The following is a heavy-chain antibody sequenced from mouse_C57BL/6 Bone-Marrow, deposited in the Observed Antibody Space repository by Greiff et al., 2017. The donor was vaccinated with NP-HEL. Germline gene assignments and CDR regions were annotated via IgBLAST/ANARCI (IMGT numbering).Heavy chain of an antibody. V-gene: IGHV1-61*01. CDR1: GYTFTSYW. J-gene: IGHJ1*03. Sequence: VQLQQPGAELVRPGSSVKLSCKASGYTFTSYWMDWVKQRPGQGLEWIGNIYPSDSETHYNQKFKDKATLTVDKSSSTAYMQLSSLTSEDSAVYYCARCPHYYGSSYRYFDVWGTGTTVTVSS. D-gene: IGHD1-1*01. CDR3: ARCPHYYGSSYRYFDV. CDR2: IYPSDSET.